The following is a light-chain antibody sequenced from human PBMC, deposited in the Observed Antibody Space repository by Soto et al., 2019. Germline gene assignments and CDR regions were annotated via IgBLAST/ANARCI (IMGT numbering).Light chain of an antibody. Sequence: IQMTQSPSTLSASVGDRVTITCRASQSISSWLAWYQQKPGTAPKLLIYKASTLESGVPSRFSGIRSGTEFTLSVSSLQPDDFATYYCQQYNDSFPYTFGQGTKVDIK. CDR3: QQYNDSFPYT. J-gene: IGKJ2*01. V-gene: IGKV1-5*03. CDR1: QSISSW. CDR2: KAS.